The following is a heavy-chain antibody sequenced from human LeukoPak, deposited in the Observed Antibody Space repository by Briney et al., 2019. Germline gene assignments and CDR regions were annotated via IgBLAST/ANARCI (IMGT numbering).Heavy chain of an antibody. J-gene: IGHJ4*02. CDR3: ARKYSSGWYDY. D-gene: IGHD6-19*01. CDR2: ISSSSSYI. CDR1: GFTFSSYS. V-gene: IGHV3-21*01. Sequence: PGGSLRHACAASGFTFSSYSMLWVRQAPRKGLEWVSSISSSSSYIYYADSVKGRFTISRDNAKNSLYLQMNSLRAEDTAVYYCARKYSSGWYDYWGQGTLVTVSS.